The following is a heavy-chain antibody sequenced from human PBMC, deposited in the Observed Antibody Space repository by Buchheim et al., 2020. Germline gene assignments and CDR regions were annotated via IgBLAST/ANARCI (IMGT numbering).Heavy chain of an antibody. CDR1: GFTFSSYD. Sequence: QEQLVESGGGVVQPGRSLRLSCAASGFTFSSYDMHWVRQAPGKGLEWVAVISFDGSNQYYVDSVKGRFTISSDHSENSLYLQMNSLRREDTAMYYCATKRGYSYGDDAFDVWGQGK. CDR3: ATKRGYSYGDDAFDV. V-gene: IGHV3-30*03. J-gene: IGHJ3*01. CDR2: ISFDGSNQ. D-gene: IGHD5-18*01.